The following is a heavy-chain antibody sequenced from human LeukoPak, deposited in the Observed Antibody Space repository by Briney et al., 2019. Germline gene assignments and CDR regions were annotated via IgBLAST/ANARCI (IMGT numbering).Heavy chain of an antibody. CDR3: ARDGVVRRRRITIFGVVRKFDP. J-gene: IGHJ5*02. Sequence: SETLSLTCAVYGGSFSGYYWSWIRQPPGKGLEWIGEINHSGSTNYNPSLKSRVTISVDTSKNQFSLKLSSVTAADTAVYYCARDGVVRRRRITIFGVVRKFDPWGQGTLVTVSS. D-gene: IGHD3-3*01. CDR2: INHSGST. V-gene: IGHV4-34*01. CDR1: GGSFSGYY.